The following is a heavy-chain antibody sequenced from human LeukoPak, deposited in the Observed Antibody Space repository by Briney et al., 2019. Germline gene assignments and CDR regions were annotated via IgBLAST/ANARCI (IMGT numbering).Heavy chain of an antibody. CDR1: GFTFSSYG. J-gene: IGHJ3*02. CDR3: AKLVGATTLRGSGTFDI. D-gene: IGHD1-26*01. V-gene: IGHV3-30*18. Sequence: GGSLRLSCAASGFTFSSYGMHWVHQAPGKGLEWVAVISYDGSNKYYADSVKGRFTISRDNSKNTLYLQMNSLRAEDTAVYYCAKLVGATTLRGSGTFDIWGQGTMVTVSS. CDR2: ISYDGSNK.